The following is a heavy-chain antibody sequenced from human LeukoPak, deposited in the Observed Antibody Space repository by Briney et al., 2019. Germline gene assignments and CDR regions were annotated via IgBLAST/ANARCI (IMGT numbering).Heavy chain of an antibody. Sequence: SETLSLTCTVSGGSISSSSYYWGWIRQPPGKGLEWIGSIYYSGSTYYNPSLKSRVTISVDTSKNQFSLKLSSVTAADTAVYYCARDWQSMVSGYYYYYMDVWGKGTTVTVSS. D-gene: IGHD3-10*01. V-gene: IGHV4-39*07. J-gene: IGHJ6*03. CDR1: GGSISSSSYY. CDR2: IYYSGST. CDR3: ARDWQSMVSGYYYYYMDV.